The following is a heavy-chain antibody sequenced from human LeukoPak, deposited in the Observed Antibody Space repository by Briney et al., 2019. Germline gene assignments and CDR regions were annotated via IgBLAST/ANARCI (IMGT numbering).Heavy chain of an antibody. D-gene: IGHD1-14*01. V-gene: IGHV4-59*08. Sequence: SETLSLTCTVSGGSISSYYWSWIRQPPGKGLEWIGYIYYSGSTNYNPSLKSRVTISVDTSKNQFSLKLSSVTAADTAVYYCARHINVRGRRFDPWGQGTLVTVSS. CDR3: ARHINVRGRRFDP. CDR2: IYYSGST. J-gene: IGHJ5*02. CDR1: GGSISSYY.